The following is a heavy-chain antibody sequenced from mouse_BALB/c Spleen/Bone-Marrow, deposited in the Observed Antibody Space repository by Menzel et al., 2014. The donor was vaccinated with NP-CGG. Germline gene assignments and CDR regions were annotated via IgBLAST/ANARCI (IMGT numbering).Heavy chain of an antibody. J-gene: IGHJ4*01. CDR1: GYTFTRYW. CDR3: ARGNYGAMDS. V-gene: IGHV1-7*01. Sequence: VQLQRSGAELAKPGASVKMSCKASGYTFTRYWMHWVKQRPGQGLEWIGYINPSTGDTEYNQKFKDKATLTADMSSSTAYMQLSSLTSEDSAVYYCARGNYGAMDSWGQGTSVTVSS. CDR2: INPSTGDT. D-gene: IGHD2-1*01.